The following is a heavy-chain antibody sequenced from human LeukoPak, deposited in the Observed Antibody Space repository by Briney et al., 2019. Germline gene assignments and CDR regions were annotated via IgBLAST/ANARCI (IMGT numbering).Heavy chain of an antibody. CDR3: ATTTSSRWYNQYDY. Sequence: SETLSLTCAVYGGSFGGYYWSWIRQPPGKGLEWIGEINHSGSTNYNPCLKSRVTISVDTSKNQFSLKLSSVTAADTAVYYCATTTSSRWYNQYDYWGQGTLVTVSS. J-gene: IGHJ4*02. D-gene: IGHD6-13*01. CDR2: INHSGST. V-gene: IGHV4-34*01. CDR1: GGSFGGYY.